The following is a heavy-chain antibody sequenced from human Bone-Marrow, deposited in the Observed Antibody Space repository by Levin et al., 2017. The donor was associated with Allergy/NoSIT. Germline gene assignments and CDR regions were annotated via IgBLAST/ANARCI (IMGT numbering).Heavy chain of an antibody. V-gene: IGHV3-30-3*01. D-gene: IGHD3-16*01. CDR3: ARDRGEAPHYYFDS. CDR2: ISFDGNDN. J-gene: IGHJ4*02. CDR1: GFIFRNFA. Sequence: GGSLRLSCAASGFIFRNFAMHWVRQSPGTGLEWVAFISFDGNDNYFADSVKGRFTISRDNSKNTMYLLLNSLRVEDSAVYYCARDRGEAPHYYFDSWGQGTLVTVSS.